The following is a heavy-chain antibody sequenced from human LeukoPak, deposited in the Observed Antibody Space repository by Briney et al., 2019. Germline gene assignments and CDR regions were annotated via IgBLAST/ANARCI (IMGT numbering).Heavy chain of an antibody. V-gene: IGHV4-34*01. CDR1: GGSFSGYY. CDR2: INHSGST. Sequence: SETLSLTCAVYGGSFSGYYWSWIRQPPGKGLEWIGEINHSGSTNYNPSLKSRVTISVDTSKNQFSLKLSSVTAADTAVYYCATSRRVPGVSIGYFDSWGQGTLVTVSS. J-gene: IGHJ4*02. CDR3: ATSRRVPGVSIGYFDS. D-gene: IGHD3-10*01.